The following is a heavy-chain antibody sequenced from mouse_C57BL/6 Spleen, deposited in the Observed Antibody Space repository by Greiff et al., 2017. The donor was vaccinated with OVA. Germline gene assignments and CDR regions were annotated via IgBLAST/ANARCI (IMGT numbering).Heavy chain of an antibody. D-gene: IGHD1-1*01. Sequence: QVQLQQPGAALVRPGSSVKLSCKASGYTFTSYWMHWVKQRPIQGLEWIGNIDPSDSETHYNQKFKDKATLTVDKSSSTAYMQLSSLTSEDSAVYYCARTTTTVVPFAYWGQGTLVTVSA. V-gene: IGHV1-52*01. CDR2: IDPSDSET. J-gene: IGHJ3*01. CDR1: GYTFTSYW. CDR3: ARTTTTVVPFAY.